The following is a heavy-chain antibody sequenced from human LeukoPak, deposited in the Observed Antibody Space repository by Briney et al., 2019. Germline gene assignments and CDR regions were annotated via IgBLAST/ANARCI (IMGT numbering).Heavy chain of an antibody. D-gene: IGHD2-2*01. V-gene: IGHV5-51*01. CDR1: GYRFGSYW. CDR3: ARRLYCSTTTCYDRGSYFEY. J-gene: IGHJ4*02. Sequence: GESLKISFQGSGYRFGSYWIGWVRQMPGKGLEWMGIIYPGNSDTKYSPSFQGQVTISADKSINTAYLEFISLRASDTAVYYCARRLYCSTTTCYDRGSYFEYWGQGTQVTVSS. CDR2: IYPGNSDT.